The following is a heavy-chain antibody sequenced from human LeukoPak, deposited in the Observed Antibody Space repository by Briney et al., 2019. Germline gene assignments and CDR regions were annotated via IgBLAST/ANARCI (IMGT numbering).Heavy chain of an antibody. CDR2: IKEDGSER. CDR1: AFIFSGHW. CDR3: ARLAHYDFSLGDP. V-gene: IGHV3-7*01. J-gene: IGHJ5*02. Sequence: GGSLRLSCEGSAFIFSGHWMNWVRQTPGKGLEWVASIKEDGSERQYVDSVKGRFSISRDNTKGSLFLQLNSLRAEDTAVYYCARLAHYDFSLGDPWGQGALVTVSS. D-gene: IGHD3-3*01.